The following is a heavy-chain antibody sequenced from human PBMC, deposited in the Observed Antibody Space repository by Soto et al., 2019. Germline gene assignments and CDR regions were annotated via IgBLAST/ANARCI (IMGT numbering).Heavy chain of an antibody. CDR3: ARLYSSGWTNYYYYMDV. D-gene: IGHD6-19*01. Sequence: QVQLVQSGAEVKKPGASVKVSCKASGYTFTSYGISWVRQAPGQGLEWMGWISAYNGNTNYAQKLQGRVTMTTDTSTRTAYMELRSLRSDDTAVYYCARLYSSGWTNYYYYMDVWGKGTTVTVSS. CDR1: GYTFTSYG. CDR2: ISAYNGNT. J-gene: IGHJ6*03. V-gene: IGHV1-18*01.